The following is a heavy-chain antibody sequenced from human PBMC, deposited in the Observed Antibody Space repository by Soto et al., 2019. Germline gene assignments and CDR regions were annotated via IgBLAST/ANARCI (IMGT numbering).Heavy chain of an antibody. D-gene: IGHD2-21*02. CDR3: ARGGGNSGWFDP. V-gene: IGHV4-61*01. Sequence: QVQLQESGPGLVKPSETLSLTCTVSGGSVSSGSYYRSWIRQPPGKGLEWIGYIYYSGSTNYNPSLKSRVTISVDTSKNQFSLKLSSVTAADTAVYYCARGGGNSGWFDPWGQGTLVTVSS. CDR2: IYYSGST. CDR1: GGSVSSGSYY. J-gene: IGHJ5*02.